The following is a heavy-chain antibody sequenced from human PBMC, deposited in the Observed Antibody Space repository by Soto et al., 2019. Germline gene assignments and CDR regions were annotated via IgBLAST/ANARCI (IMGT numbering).Heavy chain of an antibody. V-gene: IGHV5-10-1*01. J-gene: IGHJ4*02. CDR2: IDPSDSYT. Sequence: GESLKISCTGSGYSFSTYCINWVRQMPGKGLEWMGRIDPSDSYTNYSPSFQGHVTISADKSISTAYLQWSSLKASDTAMYYWARHRPRIYYDSSVSGDYFDHWGQGTLVTVSS. CDR3: ARHRPRIYYDSSVSGDYFDH. CDR1: GYSFSTYC. D-gene: IGHD3-22*01.